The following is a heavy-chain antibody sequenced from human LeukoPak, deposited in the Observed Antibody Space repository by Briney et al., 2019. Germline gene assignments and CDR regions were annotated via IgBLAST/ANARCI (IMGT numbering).Heavy chain of an antibody. Sequence: GGSLRLSCAASGFTFSSYSMNWVRQAPGKGLEWFSSISSSCSYIYYADSVKGGFTISRDNAKNSLYLQMNSLRAEDTAVYYCARGGRYSSSWFDYWGQGTLVTVSS. D-gene: IGHD6-13*01. CDR1: GFTFSSYS. CDR2: ISSSCSYI. CDR3: ARGGRYSSSWFDY. V-gene: IGHV3-21*01. J-gene: IGHJ4*02.